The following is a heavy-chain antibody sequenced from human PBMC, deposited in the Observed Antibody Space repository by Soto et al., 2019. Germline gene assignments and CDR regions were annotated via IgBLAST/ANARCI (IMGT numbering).Heavy chain of an antibody. CDR1: GFTFSSYS. D-gene: IGHD6-13*01. CDR3: ARPLPPFSSWDYYFDY. J-gene: IGHJ4*02. Sequence: KPGGSLRLSCAASGFTFSSYSMNWVRQAPGKGLEWVSSISSSSSYIYYADSVKGRFTISRDNAKNSLYLQMNSLRAEDTAVYYCARPLPPFSSWDYYFDYWGQGTLVTVS. V-gene: IGHV3-21*01. CDR2: ISSSSSYI.